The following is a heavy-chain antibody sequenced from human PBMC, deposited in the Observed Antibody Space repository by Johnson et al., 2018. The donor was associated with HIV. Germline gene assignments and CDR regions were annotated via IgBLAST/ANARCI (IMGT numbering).Heavy chain of an antibody. V-gene: IGHV3-66*01. CDR1: GFTFSSSW. J-gene: IGHJ3*02. Sequence: VQLVESGGGLVQPGGSLRLSCAASGFTFSSSWMHWVCQAPEKGLEWVSVIYSGGSTYYTDSVKGRFTISRDNSKNTLYLQMNSLRAEDTAVYYCAKDRGGSYLLFGAFDIWGQGTMVTVSS. CDR2: IYSGGST. D-gene: IGHD1-26*01. CDR3: AKDRGGSYLLFGAFDI.